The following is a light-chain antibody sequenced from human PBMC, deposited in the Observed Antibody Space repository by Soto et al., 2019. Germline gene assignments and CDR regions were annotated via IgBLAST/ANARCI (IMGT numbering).Light chain of an antibody. CDR2: QDS. J-gene: IGLJ2*01. Sequence: SYELTQPPSVSVSPGQTATITCSGDKLGHKYACWYQQKPGQSPVLVIYQDSKRPSGIPERFSGSNSGNTATLTISGTQAMDEADYYCLAWGSSTVVFGGGTKLTVL. CDR1: KLGHKY. V-gene: IGLV3-1*01. CDR3: LAWGSSTVV.